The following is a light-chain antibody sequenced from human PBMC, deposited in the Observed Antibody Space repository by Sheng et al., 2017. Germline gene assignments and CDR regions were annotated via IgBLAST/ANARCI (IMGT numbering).Light chain of an antibody. V-gene: IGKV3-11*01. CDR2: DAS. CDR3: QQYDKWPLT. CDR1: QSVSSY. Sequence: EIVLTQSPATLSLSPGERATLSCRASQSVSSYLGWYQQKPGQAPRLLIYDASNRATGIPARLSGSGSGTEFTLTISSLQSEDFAVYYCQQYDKWPLTFGGGTKVEIK. J-gene: IGKJ4*01.